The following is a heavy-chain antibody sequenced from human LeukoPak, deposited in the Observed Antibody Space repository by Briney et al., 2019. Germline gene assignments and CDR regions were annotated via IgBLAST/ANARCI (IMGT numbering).Heavy chain of an antibody. Sequence: RSGGSLRLSCAASGFTFSSYGMHWVRQAPGKGLEWVAFIRYDGSNKYYADSVKGRFTISRDNSKNTLYLQMNSLRAEDTAVYYCAKDRVRFLEWLLGLWGQGTLVTVSS. V-gene: IGHV3-30*02. D-gene: IGHD3-3*01. CDR3: AKDRVRFLEWLLGL. CDR1: GFTFSSYG. J-gene: IGHJ4*02. CDR2: IRYDGSNK.